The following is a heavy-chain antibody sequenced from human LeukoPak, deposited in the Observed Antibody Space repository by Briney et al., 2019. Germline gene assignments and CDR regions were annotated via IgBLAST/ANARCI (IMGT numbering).Heavy chain of an antibody. D-gene: IGHD6-19*01. Sequence: PGGSLRLSCAASGFTFSDYYMSWIRQAPGKGLECVSYISSSGNTTYHVDSVKGRFTISRDNAKNSLSLRMNSLSAEDTAVYYCATGYSSGWYYFQHWGQGSLVSVSS. CDR2: ISSSGNTT. V-gene: IGHV3-11*04. CDR1: GFTFSDYY. CDR3: ATGYSSGWYYFQH. J-gene: IGHJ1*01.